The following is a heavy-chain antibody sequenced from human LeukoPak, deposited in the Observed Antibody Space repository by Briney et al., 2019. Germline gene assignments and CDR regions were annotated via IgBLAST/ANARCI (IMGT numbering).Heavy chain of an antibody. CDR3: AKVTIFGVVPPLGWYFDL. D-gene: IGHD3-3*01. CDR1: GFTFSSYA. Sequence: PGGSLRLSCAASGFTFSSYAMNWVRQAPGKGLEWVSAISGSGGSTYYADSVKGRFTISRDNSKNTLYLQMNSLRAEDTAVYYCAKVTIFGVVPPLGWYFDLWGRGTLVTVSS. CDR2: ISGSGGST. J-gene: IGHJ2*01. V-gene: IGHV3-23*01.